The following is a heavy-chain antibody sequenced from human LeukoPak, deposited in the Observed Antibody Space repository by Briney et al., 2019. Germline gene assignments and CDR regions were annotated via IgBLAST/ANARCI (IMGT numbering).Heavy chain of an antibody. V-gene: IGHV3-30-3*01. J-gene: IGHJ4*02. CDR1: GFAFSSYA. CDR3: ARDVGSSCSDY. D-gene: IGHD2-2*01. Sequence: GGSLRLSCAASGFAFSSYAMSWVRQAPGKGLEWVALMSYDGSNKYYADSVKGRFTISRDNSKNTLYLQMNSLRAEDTAVYHCARDVGSSCSDYWGQGTLVTVSS. CDR2: MSYDGSNK.